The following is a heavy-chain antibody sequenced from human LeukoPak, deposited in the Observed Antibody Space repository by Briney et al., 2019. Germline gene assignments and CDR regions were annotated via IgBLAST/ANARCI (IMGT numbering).Heavy chain of an antibody. J-gene: IGHJ5*02. Sequence: GGSLRLSCAASGFTFTSYAMSWVRQAPGKGLEWVSVISVSGTSTYYADSVKGRFTISRDNSKNTLYLQMNSLRAEDTAVYYCAKAGSSLINWFDPWGQGTLVTVSS. V-gene: IGHV3-23*01. CDR2: ISVSGTST. D-gene: IGHD2-2*01. CDR1: GFTFTSYA. CDR3: AKAGSSLINWFDP.